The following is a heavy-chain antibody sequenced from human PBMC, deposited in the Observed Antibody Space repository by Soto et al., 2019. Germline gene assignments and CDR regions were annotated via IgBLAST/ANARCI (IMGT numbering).Heavy chain of an antibody. CDR1: GGSISSGDYY. Sequence: SETLSLTCTVSGGSISSGDYYWSWIRQPPGKGLEWIGYIYYSGSTYYNPSLKSRVTISVGRSKNQFSLKLSSVTAADTAVFFFFRGGGITMIVVESFDIWGQGTMVTVSS. CDR2: IYYSGST. V-gene: IGHV4-30-4*03. D-gene: IGHD3-22*01. J-gene: IGHJ3*02. CDR3: FRGGGITMIVVESFDI.